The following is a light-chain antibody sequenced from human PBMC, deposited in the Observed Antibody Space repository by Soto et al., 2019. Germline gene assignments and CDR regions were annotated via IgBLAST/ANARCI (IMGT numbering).Light chain of an antibody. CDR1: QSLSSSY. Sequence: EIVLTPSPGTLSLSPGERATLSCRASQSLSSSYLAWYQQKPGQAPRLLIYGTSIRATGIPDRFSGSGSGTDFTLTITRLEPEDFAVYYCQRFGTSPPWTFGQGTKVDIK. CDR2: GTS. V-gene: IGKV3-20*01. CDR3: QRFGTSPPWT. J-gene: IGKJ1*01.